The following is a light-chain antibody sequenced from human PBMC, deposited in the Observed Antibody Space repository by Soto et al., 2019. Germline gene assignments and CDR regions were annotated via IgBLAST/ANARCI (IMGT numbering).Light chain of an antibody. CDR2: GAS. CDR1: QSVSSSY. J-gene: IGKJ2*01. V-gene: IGKV3-20*01. CDR3: QQYGSSPLYT. Sequence: EIVLTQSPGTLSLSPGERATLSCRASQSVSSSYLAWYQQKPGKAPRLLIYGASTRATGIPDRFSGSGSGTDFTLTISRLEPEDLAVYYCQQYGSSPLYTFGQGTKLEI.